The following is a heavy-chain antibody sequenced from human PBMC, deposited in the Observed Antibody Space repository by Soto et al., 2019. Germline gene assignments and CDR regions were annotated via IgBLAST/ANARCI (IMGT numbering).Heavy chain of an antibody. CDR3: ARDTETLGPRANDALDI. D-gene: IGHD3-3*02. V-gene: IGHV1-3*01. J-gene: IGHJ3*02. CDR2: INAANGNT. Sequence: ASVKVSCKASGYPFTNYAMHWVRLAPGQRLEWMGWINAANGNTQYSQKFQGRVSITRDTSASTVYMELTGLTSEDTAVYYCARDTETLGPRANDALDIWGQGTMVTVSS. CDR1: GYPFTNYA.